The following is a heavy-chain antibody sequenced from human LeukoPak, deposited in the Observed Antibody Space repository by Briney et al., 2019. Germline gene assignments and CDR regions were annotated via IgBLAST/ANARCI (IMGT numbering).Heavy chain of an antibody. CDR2: IYYSGST. CDR3: ARQRLEPIVIVPAAIDY. J-gene: IGHJ4*02. CDR1: GGSISSRSYY. V-gene: IGHV4-39*01. Sequence: SETLSLTCNVSGGSISSRSYYWDWIRQPPGKGLEWIGSIYYSGSTYYNPSLKSRVTISVDTSKNQFSLKLSSVTAADTAVYYCARQRLEPIVIVPAAIDYWGQGTLVTVSS. D-gene: IGHD2-2*01.